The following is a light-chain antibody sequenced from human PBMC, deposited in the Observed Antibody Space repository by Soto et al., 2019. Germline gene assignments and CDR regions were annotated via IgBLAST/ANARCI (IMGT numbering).Light chain of an antibody. CDR3: AAWDDSLSGWV. J-gene: IGLJ3*02. V-gene: IGLV1-44*01. Sequence: QAVVTQPPSASGTPGQRVTISCSGSSSNIGSNTVNWYQQLPGTAPKLLIYSNNQRPSGVPDRFSGSKSGTSASLALSGLQSEDEADYYCAAWDDSLSGWVFGGGTKVTVL. CDR2: SNN. CDR1: SSNIGSNT.